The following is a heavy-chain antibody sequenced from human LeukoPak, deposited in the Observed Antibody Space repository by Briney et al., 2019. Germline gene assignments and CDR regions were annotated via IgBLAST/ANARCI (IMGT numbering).Heavy chain of an antibody. CDR3: ARADSSGYYYAGIYYYYGMDV. CDR2: KWYDGSNK. CDR1: GFTLSSYG. Sequence: PGGSLSLSCAASGFTLSSYGMHWVRQAPGKGREWVAVKWYDGSNKYYADAVKGRFTISRGNSKNTLYLQMNSLRAEDTAVYYCARADSSGYYYAGIYYYYGMDVWGQGTTVTVSS. D-gene: IGHD3-22*01. V-gene: IGHV3-33*01. J-gene: IGHJ6*02.